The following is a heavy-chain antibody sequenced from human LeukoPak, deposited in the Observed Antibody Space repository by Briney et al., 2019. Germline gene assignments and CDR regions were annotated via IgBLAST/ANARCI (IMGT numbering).Heavy chain of an antibody. V-gene: IGHV3-72*01. CDR3: VAVAGTGAFYT. CDR2: IRNKANSYTT. CDR1: GFTFSDRY. J-gene: IGHJ3*02. Sequence: GGSLRLSCAASGFTFSDRYMDWVRQAPGKGLEWVGRIRNKANSYTTEYAASVKGRFTISRDDSKNSLYLQMNSLKSEDTAVYYCVAVAGTGAFYTWGQGTMLTVSS. D-gene: IGHD6-19*01.